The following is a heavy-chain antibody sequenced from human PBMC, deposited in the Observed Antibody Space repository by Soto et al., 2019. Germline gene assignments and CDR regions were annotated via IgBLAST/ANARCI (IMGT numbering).Heavy chain of an antibody. V-gene: IGHV6-1*01. Sequence: TLSLTCAISGDSFSINSAAWNLIRQSPSRVLEWLGRTYYRSKWYNDYAVSVKSRITINPDTSKNQFSLQLNSVTPEDTAVYYCAREGETFDYWGRGTLVTVSS. CDR2: TYYRSKWYN. CDR3: AREGETFDY. CDR1: GDSFSINSAA. J-gene: IGHJ4*02. D-gene: IGHD2-21*01.